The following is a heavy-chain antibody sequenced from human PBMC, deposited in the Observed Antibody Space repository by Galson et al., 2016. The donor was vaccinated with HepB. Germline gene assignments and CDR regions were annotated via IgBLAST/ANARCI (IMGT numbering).Heavy chain of an antibody. D-gene: IGHD6-13*01. CDR2: VSYSGDT. CDR1: GDSISGYH. V-gene: IGHV4-59*01. Sequence: SETLSLTCIVSGDSISGYHWNWIRQTPGKGLEWIGYVSYSGDTHYNPSLKSRVTILVDTSKNQFSLNLTSVTTADTAIYYCARDSRYSSNLLFDPWGQGILVTVSS. CDR3: ARDSRYSSNLLFDP. J-gene: IGHJ5*02.